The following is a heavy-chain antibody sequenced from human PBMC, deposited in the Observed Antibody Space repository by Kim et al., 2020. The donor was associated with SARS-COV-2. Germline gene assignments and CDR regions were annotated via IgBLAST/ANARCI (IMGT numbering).Heavy chain of an antibody. CDR1: GFTFRNYA. D-gene: IGHD3-16*01. J-gene: IGHJ2*01. Sequence: GGSLRLSCAASGFTFRNYAMNWVRQAPGKGLEWVSTVSHSGSSTYYADSVKDRFTISRDNSRNTLYLQLNRLRAEDTAVYYCAKDGPGGWGYFDLWGHGTLVTVSP. V-gene: IGHV3-23*01. CDR3: AKDGPGGWGYFDL. CDR2: VSHSGSST.